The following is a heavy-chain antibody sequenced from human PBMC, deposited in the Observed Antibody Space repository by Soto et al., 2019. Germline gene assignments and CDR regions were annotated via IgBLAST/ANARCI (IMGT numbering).Heavy chain of an antibody. CDR3: AKDPMYYGDVPH. CDR2: ILGSGSRNS. D-gene: IGHD4-17*01. V-gene: IGHV3-23*01. Sequence: GGSLRLSCAASGFSFNTYDMSWVRQAPGKGLEWVSVILGSGSRNSYYADSVKGRFTVSRDNSNNTLFLVMTGLRAEDTAVYFCAKDPMYYGDVPHWGQGTLVTVSS. J-gene: IGHJ4*02. CDR1: GFSFNTYD.